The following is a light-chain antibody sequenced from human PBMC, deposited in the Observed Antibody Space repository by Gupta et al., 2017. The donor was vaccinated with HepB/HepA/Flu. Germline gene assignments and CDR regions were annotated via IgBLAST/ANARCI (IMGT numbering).Light chain of an antibody. V-gene: IGKV1-39*01. CDR3: QQSNSTPVT. CDR2: AAS. J-gene: IGKJ1*01. CDR1: QSISSY. Sequence: DIQMTQSPSSLSASVGDRVTITCRASQSISSYLNWYQQKPGKAPKLLIYAASSVQSGVPSRFSGSGSGTDFTLTISRRQPEDFATYYCQQSNSTPVTFGQGTKVEIK.